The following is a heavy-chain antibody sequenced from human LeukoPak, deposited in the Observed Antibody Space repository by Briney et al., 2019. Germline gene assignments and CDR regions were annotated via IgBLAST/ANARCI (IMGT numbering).Heavy chain of an antibody. J-gene: IGHJ4*02. CDR2: ISASGGST. CDR1: GFTFSNYV. Sequence: GGSLRLSCAASGFTFSNYVMSWVRQAPGKGLQWVSGISASGGSTYHAESVRGRFTISRDNSKNTLYLQMNSLRAEDTAVYYCAREDSSGYPTFDYWGQGTLVTVSS. CDR3: AREDSSGYPTFDY. V-gene: IGHV3-23*01. D-gene: IGHD3-22*01.